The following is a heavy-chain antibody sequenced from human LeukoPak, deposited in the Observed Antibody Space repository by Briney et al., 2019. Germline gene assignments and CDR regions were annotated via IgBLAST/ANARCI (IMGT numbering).Heavy chain of an antibody. V-gene: IGHV6-1*01. CDR3: ARHGGPWGITGTKWNFLWYNWFDP. D-gene: IGHD1-7*01. J-gene: IGHJ5*02. CDR2: TYYRSKWYN. Sequence: SQTLSLTCAISGDSVSSNSATWSWIRQSPSRGLEWLGRTYYRSKWYNDYAVSVKSRITINPDTSKNQFSLKLSSVTAADTAVYYCARHGGPWGITGTKWNFLWYNWFDPWGQGTLVTVSS. CDR1: GDSVSSNSAT.